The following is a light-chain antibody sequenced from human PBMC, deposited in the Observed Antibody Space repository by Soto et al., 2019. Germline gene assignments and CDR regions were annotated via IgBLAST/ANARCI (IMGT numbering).Light chain of an antibody. J-gene: IGKJ4*01. CDR3: QQYDNLPPRLT. Sequence: DIQMTQSPSSLSASVGDRVTITCQASQDISNFLNWYQQKPGKAPNLLIYDASNLETGGPSRFSGGGSGTDFTFTISILQPEDIATYYCQQYDNLPPRLTFGGGTKVQIK. CDR2: DAS. V-gene: IGKV1-33*01. CDR1: QDISNF.